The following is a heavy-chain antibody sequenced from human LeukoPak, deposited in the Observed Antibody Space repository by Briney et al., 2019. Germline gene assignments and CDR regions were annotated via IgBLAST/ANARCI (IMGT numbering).Heavy chain of an antibody. J-gene: IGHJ4*02. D-gene: IGHD5-24*01. CDR1: GGSISSSSYY. Sequence: SETLSLTCTVSGGSISSSSYYWGWIRQPPGKGLEWIGSIYYSGSTYYSPSLKSRVTISVDTSKNQFSLKLSSVTAADTAVYYRARQGDRDGYIQPFDYWGQGTLVTVSS. CDR2: IYYSGST. V-gene: IGHV4-39*07. CDR3: ARQGDRDGYIQPFDY.